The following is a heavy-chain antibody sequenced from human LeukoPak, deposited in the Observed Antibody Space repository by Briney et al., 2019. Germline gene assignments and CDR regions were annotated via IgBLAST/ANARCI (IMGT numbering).Heavy chain of an antibody. D-gene: IGHD4/OR15-4a*01. CDR2: IHYSGNT. Sequence: KTSETLSLTCTVSTGSITSSSYYWGWIRHPPGKGLEWIGSIHYSGNTYYNPSLKSRVSVSLETSKNQFSLKQSSVTAADTAVYYCATKSGDNPFDYWGQGTLVTVSS. V-gene: IGHV4-39*01. CDR3: ATKSGDNPFDY. J-gene: IGHJ4*02. CDR1: TGSITSSSYY.